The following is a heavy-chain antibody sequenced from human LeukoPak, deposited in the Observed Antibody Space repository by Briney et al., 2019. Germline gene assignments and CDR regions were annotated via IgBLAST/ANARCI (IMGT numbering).Heavy chain of an antibody. D-gene: IGHD3-16*01. V-gene: IGHV3-23*01. J-gene: IGHJ5*02. CDR3: AKGGFFSSFDP. Sequence: GGSLRLSCAASGFTFRNYAMTWVRQAPGKGLEWVSTVRGSGDSTFYVDSVKGRFTISRDNSKNTLYLQMSSLRAEDTAVYYCAKGGFFSSFDPWGQGTLVTVSS. CDR2: VRGSGDST. CDR1: GFTFRNYA.